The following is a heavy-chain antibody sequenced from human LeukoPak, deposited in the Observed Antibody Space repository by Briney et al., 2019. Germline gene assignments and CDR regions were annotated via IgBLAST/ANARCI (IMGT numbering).Heavy chain of an antibody. CDR1: GGSISSYY. CDR2: IYTSGST. CDR3: AREFPRGYCSSTSCRWVDP. V-gene: IGHV4-4*07. J-gene: IGHJ5*02. Sequence: SETLSLTCTVSGGSISSYYWSWIRQPAGKGLEWIGRIYTSGSTNYNPSLKSRVTTSVDTSKNQFSLKLSSVTAADTAVYYCAREFPRGYCSSTSCRWVDPWGQGTLVTVSS. D-gene: IGHD2-2*03.